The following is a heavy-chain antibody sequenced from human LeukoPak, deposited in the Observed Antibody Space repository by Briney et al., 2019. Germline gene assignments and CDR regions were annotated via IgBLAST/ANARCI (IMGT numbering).Heavy chain of an antibody. CDR3: GRFSTTVTTGDY. Sequence: SETLSLTCTVSGDSIGSSTYYWGWDRQPPGKGLEWIGSIYYTGSGYYNPSLKSRATVSVDTSKNQFSLRLNSTAAADTAVYYCGRFSTTVTTGDYWGQGTLVTVSS. CDR2: IYYTGSG. J-gene: IGHJ4*02. V-gene: IGHV4-39*01. D-gene: IGHD4-17*01. CDR1: GDSIGSSTYY.